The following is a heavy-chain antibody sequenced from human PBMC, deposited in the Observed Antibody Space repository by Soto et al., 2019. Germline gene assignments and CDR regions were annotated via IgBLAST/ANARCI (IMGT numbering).Heavy chain of an antibody. Sequence: SETLSLTCTVSGGSISYEYYHWTWIRQSPGKGLEWIGYIHYSGSIIYNPSFKSRVTISRDNAKNTVSLQLNSLGADDTAVYYCVRGARGFYYMDVWGNGTTVTVSS. CDR1: GGSISYEYYH. V-gene: IGHV4-30-4*08. J-gene: IGHJ6*03. CDR2: IHYSGSI. D-gene: IGHD5-12*01. CDR3: VRGARGFYYMDV.